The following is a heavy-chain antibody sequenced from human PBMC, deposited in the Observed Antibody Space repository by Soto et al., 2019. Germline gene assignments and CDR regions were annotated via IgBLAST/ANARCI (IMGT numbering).Heavy chain of an antibody. V-gene: IGHV1-2*02. CDR2: INPNSGGT. Sequence: ASVKVSCKASGYTFTGYYMHWVRQAPGQGLEWMGWINPNSGGTNYVQKFQGRVTMTRDTSISTAYMELSRLRFDDTAVYYCARLTVPLDIVVLPAASYDYWGQGTLVTVSS. D-gene: IGHD2-2*01. J-gene: IGHJ4*02. CDR3: ARLTVPLDIVVLPAASYDY. CDR1: GYTFTGYY.